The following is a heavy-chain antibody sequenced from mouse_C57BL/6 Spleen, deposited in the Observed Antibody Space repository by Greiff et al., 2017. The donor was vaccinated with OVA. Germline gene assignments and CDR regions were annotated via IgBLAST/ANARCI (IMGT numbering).Heavy chain of an antibody. J-gene: IGHJ2*01. Sequence: VQLQQSGAELVKPGASVKISCKASGYAFSSYWMNWVKQRPGKGLEWIGQIYPGDGDTNYNGKFKGKATLTADKSSSTAYMQLSSLTSEDSAVYFCAREDDYDAGFDYWGQGTTLTVSA. CDR2: IYPGDGDT. V-gene: IGHV1-80*01. CDR1: GYAFSSYW. CDR3: AREDDYDAGFDY. D-gene: IGHD2-4*01.